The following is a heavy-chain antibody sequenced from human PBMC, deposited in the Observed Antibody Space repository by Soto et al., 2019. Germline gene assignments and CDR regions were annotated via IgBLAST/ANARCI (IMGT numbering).Heavy chain of an antibody. CDR2: INAGNGNT. V-gene: IGHV1-3*01. J-gene: IGHJ4*02. CDR1: GYTFTTYA. D-gene: IGHD6-19*01. Sequence: ASVKVSCKTSGYTFTTYAKHWVRQAPGQRLEWMGWINAGNGNTKYSQKFQGRVTITRDTSASTAYMELSSLRSEDTAVYSCARVPVAGTVYTFDYWGQGTLVTVSS. CDR3: ARVPVAGTVYTFDY.